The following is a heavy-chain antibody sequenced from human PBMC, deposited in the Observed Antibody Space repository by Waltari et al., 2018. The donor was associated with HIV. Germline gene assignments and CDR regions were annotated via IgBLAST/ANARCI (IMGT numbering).Heavy chain of an antibody. V-gene: IGHV1-2*04. CDR3: AREGKKYFDL. CDR1: GYIFTDSF. D-gene: IGHD3-10*01. J-gene: IGHJ2*01. CDR2: MRPETGGT. Sequence: QLVQSEAEVEKPGASVKVSCKASGYIFTDSFIHWVRQAPGQGLEWMGWMRPETGGTRLEPNFQGLVTLTRDTFTATAYMEFTRLTSDDTAIYYCAREGKKYFDLWGRGTLVTVS.